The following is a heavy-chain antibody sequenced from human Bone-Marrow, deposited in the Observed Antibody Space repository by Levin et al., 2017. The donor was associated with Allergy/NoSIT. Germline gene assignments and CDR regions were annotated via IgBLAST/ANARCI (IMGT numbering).Heavy chain of an antibody. CDR1: GFTFSTYG. V-gene: IGHV3-23*01. CDR3: ASDLSRAGSV. CDR2: ISGSGSST. Sequence: GESLKISCAASGFTFSTYGMTWVRQIPGKGLEWVSSISGSGSSTYYADSVRGRFTISRDNSQNTVSLLMNSLRADDTALYYCASDLSRAGSVWGQGTMVTVSS. J-gene: IGHJ3*01. D-gene: IGHD6-19*01.